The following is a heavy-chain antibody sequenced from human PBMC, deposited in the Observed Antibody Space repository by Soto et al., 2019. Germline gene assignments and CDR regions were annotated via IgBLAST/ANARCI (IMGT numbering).Heavy chain of an antibody. J-gene: IGHJ4*02. CDR2: ISSSSSTI. V-gene: IGHV3-48*01. CDR3: ARGGGCSGGSCDFDY. D-gene: IGHD2-15*01. CDR1: GFTFSSYS. Sequence: EVQLVESGGGLVQPGGSLRLSCAASGFTFSSYSMNWVRQAPGKGLEWVSYISSSSSTIYYADSVKGRFTISRDNDKNSLYLQMNSVRAEDTAVYYCARGGGCSGGSCDFDYWGQGTLVTVSS.